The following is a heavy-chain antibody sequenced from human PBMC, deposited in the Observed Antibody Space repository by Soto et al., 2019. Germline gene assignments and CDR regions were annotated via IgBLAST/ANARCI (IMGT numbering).Heavy chain of an antibody. J-gene: IGHJ4*02. CDR1: GYTFTNYY. V-gene: IGHV1-46*01. CDR2: INPNGGST. CDR3: ARSAAYDY. D-gene: IGHD2-15*01. Sequence: QVQLMQSGAEVKKPGASVRVSCKASGYTFTNYYVHWVRQAPGQGLEWMGFINPNGGSTTYAQKFQGRFTVTADTSTRTVYMQLSSLRFEDTAVFYCARSAAYDYWGQGTLVSVSS.